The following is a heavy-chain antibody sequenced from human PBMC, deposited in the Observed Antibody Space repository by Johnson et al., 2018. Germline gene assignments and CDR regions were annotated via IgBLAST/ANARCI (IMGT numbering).Heavy chain of an antibody. CDR3: AKGTGSYYYYYGMDV. J-gene: IGHJ6*02. Sequence: VQLVESGGGLVQPGRSLRLSCAASGFTFEDYAMHWVRQAPGKGLEWVSGISWNSGSIGYADFVKGRFTISRDNAKNPLYLQMNRLRAEDTALYSCAKGTGSYYYYYGMDVWGQGTTVTVS. CDR1: GFTFEDYA. CDR2: ISWNSGSI. V-gene: IGHV3-9*01. D-gene: IGHD3/OR15-3a*01.